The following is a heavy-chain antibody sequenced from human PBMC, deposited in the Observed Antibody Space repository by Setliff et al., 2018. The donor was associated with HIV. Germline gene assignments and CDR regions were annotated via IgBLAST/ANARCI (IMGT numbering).Heavy chain of an antibody. CDR2: INGNGGNT. CDR3: ARAYYHHSGGYWSTDYYYSYMDV. V-gene: IGHV3-20*04. CDR1: GFIFDDYD. J-gene: IGHJ6*03. Sequence: GGSLRLSCAASGFIFDDYDMSWVRQVPGKGLEWVSGINGNGGNTGYADSVKGRFTISRDNAKNFLYLQMNSLRAEDTALYYCARAYYHHSGGYWSTDYYYSYMDVWGKGTTVTVSS. D-gene: IGHD3-22*01.